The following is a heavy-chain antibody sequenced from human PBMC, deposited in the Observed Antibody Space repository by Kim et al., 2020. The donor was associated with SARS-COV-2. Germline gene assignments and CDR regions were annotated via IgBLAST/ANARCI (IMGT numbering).Heavy chain of an antibody. D-gene: IGHD3-10*01. J-gene: IGHJ4*02. CDR3: AKDYGSGSYFTY. CDR1: GFTFSSYA. CDR2: ISGSGGST. Sequence: GGSLRLSCAASGFTFSSYAMSWVRQAPGKGLEWVSAISGSGGSTYYADSVKGRFTISRDNSKNTLYLQMNSLRAEDKAVYYCAKDYGSGSYFTYWGQGTLVTVSS. V-gene: IGHV3-23*01.